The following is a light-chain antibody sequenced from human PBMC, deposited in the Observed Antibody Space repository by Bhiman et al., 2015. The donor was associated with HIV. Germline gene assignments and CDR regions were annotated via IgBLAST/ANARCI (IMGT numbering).Light chain of an antibody. Sequence: QSALTQPASVSGSPGQSINISCTGTSRDVGGYNYVAWYQQHPGKVPKLMIYDVSKRPSGVSNRFSGSKSGNTASLTISGLQAEDEADYYCSSYTSSSTFYVFGTGTKVTVL. CDR3: SSYTSSSTFYV. V-gene: IGLV2-14*03. J-gene: IGLJ1*01. CDR1: SRDVGGYNY. CDR2: DVS.